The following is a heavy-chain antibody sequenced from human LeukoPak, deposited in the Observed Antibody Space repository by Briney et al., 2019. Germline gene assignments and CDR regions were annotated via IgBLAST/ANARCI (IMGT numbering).Heavy chain of an antibody. CDR1: GFTLSSYW. V-gene: IGHV3-7*01. Sequence: GGSLRLSCAASGFTLSSYWMSWVRQAPGKGLEWVANIKQDGSEKYHVDSVKGRFTISRDNAKNSLYLQMNSLRAEDTAVYYCAREYLGTAADPEGFDYWGQGTLVTVSS. CDR3: AREYLGTAADPEGFDY. CDR2: IKQDGSEK. J-gene: IGHJ4*02. D-gene: IGHD6-13*01.